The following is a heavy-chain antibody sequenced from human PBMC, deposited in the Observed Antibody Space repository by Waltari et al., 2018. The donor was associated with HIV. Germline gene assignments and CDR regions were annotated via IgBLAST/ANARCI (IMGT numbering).Heavy chain of an antibody. CDR3: ARARPLLTTWAGVFDI. CDR2: IYHSGTT. D-gene: IGHD4-17*01. J-gene: IGHJ3*02. Sequence: QVQLQESGPGLVKPSGTLSLTCVVSGGAISSSTCWSWVRQPPGTGLEWIGEIYHSGTTNYNPSLKSRVAISMDQSENQFSLILNSVTAADTAMYFCARARPLLTTWAGVFDIWGRGTMVIVSS. CDR1: GGAISSSTC. V-gene: IGHV4-4*02.